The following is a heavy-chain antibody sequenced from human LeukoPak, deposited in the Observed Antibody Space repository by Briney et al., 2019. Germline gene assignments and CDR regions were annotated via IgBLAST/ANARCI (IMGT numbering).Heavy chain of an antibody. Sequence: SETLSLTCTVSGGSISSYYWSWIRQPPGKGLEWMGYIYYGGSTNYNPSLKSRVTISVDTSKNQFSLKLSSVTAADTAVYYCAGAGTYYYDSSGYYPPDYWGQGTLVTVSS. CDR2: IYYGGST. V-gene: IGHV4-59*01. D-gene: IGHD3-22*01. CDR1: GGSISSYY. CDR3: AGAGTYYYDSSGYYPPDY. J-gene: IGHJ4*02.